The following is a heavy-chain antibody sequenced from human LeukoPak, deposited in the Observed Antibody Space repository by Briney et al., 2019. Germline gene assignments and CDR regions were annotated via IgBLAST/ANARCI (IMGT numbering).Heavy chain of an antibody. CDR3: AKDSEPFVLLWFGELYRPDY. V-gene: IGHV3-30*18. J-gene: IGHJ4*02. Sequence: GGSLRLSCAASGFTFSSYGMHWVRQAPGKGLEWVAVISYDGSNKCYADSVKGRFTISRDNSTNTLYLQMNSLRAEDTAVYYCAKDSEPFVLLWFGELYRPDYWGQGTLVAVSS. CDR1: GFTFSSYG. D-gene: IGHD3-10*01. CDR2: ISYDGSNK.